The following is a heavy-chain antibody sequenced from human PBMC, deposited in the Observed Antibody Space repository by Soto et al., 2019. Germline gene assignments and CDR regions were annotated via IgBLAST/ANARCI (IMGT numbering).Heavy chain of an antibody. CDR2: IGESGTPT. CDR3: ARYIPGVRYYGMDV. CDR1: GFTFSSYA. V-gene: IGHV3-23*01. Sequence: EVQLLESGGGLVQPGGSLRLSCAASGFTFSSYAMKWVRQAPGKGLEWVSLIGESGTPTYYADSVKGRFTISRENSGNTLFLGMYSLRAEDTAVYYCARYIPGVRYYGMDVWGQGTTVTVSS. D-gene: IGHD2-2*01. J-gene: IGHJ6*02.